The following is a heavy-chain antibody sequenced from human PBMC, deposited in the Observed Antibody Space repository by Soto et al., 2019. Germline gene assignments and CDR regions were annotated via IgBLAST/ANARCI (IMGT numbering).Heavy chain of an antibody. D-gene: IGHD4-17*01. CDR3: ASEYGGNAA. V-gene: IGHV1-69*02. CDR1: GGTFNIYT. Sequence: QVQLVQSGAEVKKPGSSVKVSCKASGGTFNIYTISWVRQAPGQGLEWMGRIIPILGIANYAQKFQGRVTIAADKSTSTAYMELSRLRSEDTAVYYCASEYGGNAAWGQGTLVTVSS. J-gene: IGHJ4*02. CDR2: IIPILGIA.